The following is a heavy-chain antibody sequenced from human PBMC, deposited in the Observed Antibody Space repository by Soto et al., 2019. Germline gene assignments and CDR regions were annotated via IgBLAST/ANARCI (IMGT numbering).Heavy chain of an antibody. Sequence: QVRLVQSGAEVKKPGSSVKVSCKASGGTFSNYAITWLRLAPGQGLEWLGGIIPVFGTVIYAQQFQGRVTITADESTSTAYMELNRLRSEDTAVYYCARDNPYTNSFGNWFDPWGQGTLVIVS. V-gene: IGHV1-69*01. CDR1: GGTFSNYA. J-gene: IGHJ5*02. D-gene: IGHD6-13*01. CDR3: ARDNPYTNSFGNWFDP. CDR2: IIPVFGTV.